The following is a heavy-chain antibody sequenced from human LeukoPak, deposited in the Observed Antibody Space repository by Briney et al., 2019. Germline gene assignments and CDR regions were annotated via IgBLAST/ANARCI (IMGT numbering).Heavy chain of an antibody. CDR3: AKNGDRGAYCTGGTCYPYFYYYMDV. Sequence: GGSLRLSCAATGFTFSSYSMNWVRQAPGKGLEWVSSISSSSSYIYYADSVKGRFTISRDNAKNSLYLQMNSLRAEDTAIYYCAKNGDRGAYCTGGTCYPYFYYYMDVWGKGTTVTI. V-gene: IGHV3-21*04. CDR1: GFTFSSYS. CDR2: ISSSSSYI. D-gene: IGHD2-15*01. J-gene: IGHJ6*03.